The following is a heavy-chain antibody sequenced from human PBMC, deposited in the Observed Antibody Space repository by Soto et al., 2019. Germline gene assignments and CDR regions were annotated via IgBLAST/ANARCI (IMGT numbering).Heavy chain of an antibody. CDR3: AKPRTFDYDILTGYPEPPFDY. V-gene: IGHV3-23*01. CDR1: GFTFSSYA. D-gene: IGHD3-9*01. CDR2: ISGSGGST. Sequence: PGGSLRLSCAASGFTFSSYAMSWVRQAPGKGLEWVSAISGSGGSTYYADSVKGRFTISRDNSKNTPYLQMNSLRAEDTAVYYCAKPRTFDYDILTGYPEPPFDYWGQGTLVTVSS. J-gene: IGHJ4*02.